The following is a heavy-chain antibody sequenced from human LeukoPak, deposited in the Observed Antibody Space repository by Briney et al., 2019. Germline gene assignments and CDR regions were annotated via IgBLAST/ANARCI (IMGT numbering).Heavy chain of an antibody. Sequence: ASVKISCKASGYTFTSYYMHWVRQAPRQGLEWRGIINPSGGSTSYAQKFQSRVTMTTDMSTSTVYMELSSLRSEDTAVYYCARVLWEQLERGADLYYFDYWGQGTLVTVSS. CDR1: GYTFTSYY. CDR2: INPSGGST. CDR3: ARVLWEQLERGADLYYFDY. J-gene: IGHJ4*02. V-gene: IGHV1-46*01. D-gene: IGHD6-6*01.